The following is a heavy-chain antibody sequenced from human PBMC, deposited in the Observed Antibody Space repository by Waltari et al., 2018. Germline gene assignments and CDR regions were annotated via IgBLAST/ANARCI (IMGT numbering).Heavy chain of an antibody. Sequence: QVQLVQSGAEVKKPGSSVKVSCKASGGTFSSYAISWVRQAPGQGLEWMGGSIPSLGKANNAQKFQGRVTITADESTSTAYMELSSLRSEDTAVYYCAGSSAGTYYYYYMDVWGKGTTVTVSS. CDR3: AGSSAGTYYYYYMDV. V-gene: IGHV1-69*11. CDR1: GGTFSSYA. D-gene: IGHD2-15*01. J-gene: IGHJ6*03. CDR2: SIPSLGKA.